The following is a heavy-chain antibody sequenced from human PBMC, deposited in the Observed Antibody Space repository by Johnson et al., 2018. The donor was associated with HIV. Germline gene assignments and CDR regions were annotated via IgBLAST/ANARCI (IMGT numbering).Heavy chain of an antibody. D-gene: IGHD6-13*01. J-gene: IGHJ3*02. CDR2: ISSDGSST. CDR1: GFSFSDSI. V-gene: IGHV3-30*04. CDR3: ASGKSWHRDAFDI. Sequence: QVQLVESGGGVVQPGGSLRLSCAASGFSFSDSIMHWVRQAPGKGLEWVAAISSDGSSTSYADSVKGRFTISRDNAKNTLFVQMSSLRAEDTAVYYCASGKSWHRDAFDIWGQGTMVTVSS.